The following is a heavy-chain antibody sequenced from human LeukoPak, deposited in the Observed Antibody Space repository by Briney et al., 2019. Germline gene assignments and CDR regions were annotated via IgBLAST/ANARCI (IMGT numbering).Heavy chain of an antibody. CDR3: VRGGLLSSWFDP. CDR1: GFTFISYS. D-gene: IGHD6-13*01. V-gene: IGHV3-30-3*01. Sequence: PGGSLRLSCAASGFTFISYSMHWVRQPPGKGLEWVAVTSYDESIKYYSDSVKGRFTISRDNSKNTLYLQMNSLRVEDTAVYYCVRGGLLSSWFDPWGQGTLVTVSS. CDR2: TSYDESIK. J-gene: IGHJ5*02.